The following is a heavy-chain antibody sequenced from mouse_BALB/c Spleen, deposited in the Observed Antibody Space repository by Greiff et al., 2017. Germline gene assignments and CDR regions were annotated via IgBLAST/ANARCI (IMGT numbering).Heavy chain of an antibody. D-gene: IGHD2-1*01. CDR1: GYTFTDYN. J-gene: IGHJ2*01. V-gene: IGHV1S29*02. CDR2: IYPYNGGT. Sequence: VQLQQSGPELVKPGASVKISCKASGYTFTDYNMHWVKQSHGKSLEWIGYIYPYNGGTGYNQKFKSKATLTVDNSSSTAYMELRSLTSEDSAVYYCARRDGNFYFDYWGQGTTLTVSS. CDR3: ARRDGNFYFDY.